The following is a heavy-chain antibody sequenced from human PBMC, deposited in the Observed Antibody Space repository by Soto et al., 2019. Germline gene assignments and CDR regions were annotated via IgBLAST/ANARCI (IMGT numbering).Heavy chain of an antibody. Sequence: SQTLSLTCAISGDSVSSNSAAWNWIRQSPSRGLEWLGRTYYRSKWYNDYAVSVKSRITINPDTSKNQFSLQLNSVTPEDTAVYYCARDEGSGSYLYYYYYMDVRGKGTTVTVSS. D-gene: IGHD3-10*01. CDR3: ARDEGSGSYLYYYYYMDV. CDR2: TYYRSKWYN. V-gene: IGHV6-1*01. CDR1: GDSVSSNSAA. J-gene: IGHJ6*03.